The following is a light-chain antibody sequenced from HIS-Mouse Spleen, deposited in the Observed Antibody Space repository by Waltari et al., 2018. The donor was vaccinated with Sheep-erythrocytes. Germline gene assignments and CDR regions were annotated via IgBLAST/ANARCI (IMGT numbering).Light chain of an antibody. CDR1: SSDVGGYNY. J-gene: IGLJ2*01. V-gene: IGLV2-14*01. CDR3: SSYTSSSTQV. Sequence: QSALTQPASLSGSPGQSITISCTGTSSDVGGYNYVSWYQQHPGKAPKLMIYEVSNRPSGVSNRLSGSNSGNTAALTISGLQAEDEADYYCSSYTSSSTQVFGGGTKLTVL. CDR2: EVS.